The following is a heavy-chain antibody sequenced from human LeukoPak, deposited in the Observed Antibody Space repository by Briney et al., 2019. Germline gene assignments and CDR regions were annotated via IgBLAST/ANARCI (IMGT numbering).Heavy chain of an antibody. CDR3: ARVPPVDYYDTSGYYHDLDY. V-gene: IGHV3-21*01. CDR2: VSGSSSHI. D-gene: IGHD3-22*01. J-gene: IGHJ4*02. CDR1: GFTFSSCN. Sequence: GGSLRLSCAASGFTFSSCNMNWVRQAPGKGLEWVSSVSGSSSHIFYAGSVKGRFTISRDNAKNSLYLQMSSLRAEDTAVYYCARVPPVDYYDTSGYYHDLDYWGQGTLVTVSS.